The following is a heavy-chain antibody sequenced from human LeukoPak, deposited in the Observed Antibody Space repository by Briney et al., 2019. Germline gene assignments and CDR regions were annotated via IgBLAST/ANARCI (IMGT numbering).Heavy chain of an antibody. J-gene: IGHJ5*02. V-gene: IGHV3-30-3*01. CDR1: GFTFSSYA. D-gene: IGHD6-19*01. CDR3: AKEVAGTWGNWFDP. Sequence: AGGSLRLSCAASGFTFSSYAMHWVRQAPGKGLEWVAVISYDGSNKYYADSVKGRFTISRDNSKNTLYLQMNSLRAEDMALYYCAKEVAGTWGNWFDPWGQGTLVTVSS. CDR2: ISYDGSNK.